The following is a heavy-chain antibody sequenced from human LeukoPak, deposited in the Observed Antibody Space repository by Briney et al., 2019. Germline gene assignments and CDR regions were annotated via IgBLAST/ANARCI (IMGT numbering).Heavy chain of an antibody. V-gene: IGHV4-59*12. J-gene: IGHJ4*02. CDR3: ARIPRGEYYYDSSGYYPYYFDY. Sequence: PSETLSLTCTVSGGSISSYYWSWIRQPPGKGLEWIGYIYYSGSTNYNPSLKSRVTISIDTSKNQFSLKLSSVTAADTAVYYCARIPRGEYYYDSSGYYPYYFDYWGQGTLVTVSS. D-gene: IGHD3-22*01. CDR2: IYYSGST. CDR1: GGSISSYY.